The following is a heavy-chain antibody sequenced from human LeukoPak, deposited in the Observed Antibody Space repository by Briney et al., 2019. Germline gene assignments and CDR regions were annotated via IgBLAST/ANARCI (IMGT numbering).Heavy chain of an antibody. J-gene: IGHJ1*01. CDR1: GYTFTGYY. V-gene: IGHV1-2*04. D-gene: IGHD3-22*01. Sequence: ASVKVSCKASGYTFTGYYMHWVRQAPGQGLEWMGWINPNSGGTNYAQKFQGWVTMTRDTSISTAYMELSRLRSDDTAVYYCARGGIVVGSPAYFQHWGQGTLVTVSS. CDR3: ARGGIVVGSPAYFQH. CDR2: INPNSGGT.